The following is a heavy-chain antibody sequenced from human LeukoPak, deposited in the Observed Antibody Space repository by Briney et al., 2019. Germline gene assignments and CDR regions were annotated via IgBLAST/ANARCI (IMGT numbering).Heavy chain of an antibody. CDR2: IIPIFGTA. V-gene: IGHV1-69*05. J-gene: IGHJ4*02. D-gene: IGHD6-19*01. CDR1: GGTFSSYA. CDR3: AGEGIAVGGLGY. Sequence: SVKVSCKASGGTFSSYAIGWVRQAPGQGLEWMGRIIPIFGTANYAQKFQGRVTITTDESTSTAYMELSSLRSEDTAVYYCAGEGIAVGGLGYWGQGTLVTVSS.